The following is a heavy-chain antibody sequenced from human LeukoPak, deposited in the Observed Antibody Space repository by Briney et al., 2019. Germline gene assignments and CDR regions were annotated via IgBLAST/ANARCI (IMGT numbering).Heavy chain of an antibody. CDR1: GFTLSDSV. D-gene: IGHD6-19*01. Sequence: PGGSLKLSCAASGFTLSDSVMHWVRQASGKGLEWVGRLRGEPNSYATVYAASVKGRFTISRDDSKDTAYLQMNSLKTEDTAVYYCTCGSGWHSPDYWGQGTLVTVSS. CDR3: TCGSGWHSPDY. CDR2: LRGEPNSYAT. V-gene: IGHV3-73*01. J-gene: IGHJ4*02.